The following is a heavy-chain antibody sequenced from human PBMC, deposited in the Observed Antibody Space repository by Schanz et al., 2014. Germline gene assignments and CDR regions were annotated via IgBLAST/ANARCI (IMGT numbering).Heavy chain of an antibody. V-gene: IGHV1-69*02. Sequence: QVQLVQSGAEVKKPGSSVKVSCKASRSTFSSYTISWVRQARGQGLEWVGRFIPILDVGNYAQQFQGRVSFTVDKSTSTAYMELSSLRYEDTALYYCARGTMPGTFDIWGQGTMVTVSS. D-gene: IGHD2-2*01. J-gene: IGHJ3*02. CDR2: FIPILDVG. CDR1: RSTFSSYT. CDR3: ARGTMPGTFDI.